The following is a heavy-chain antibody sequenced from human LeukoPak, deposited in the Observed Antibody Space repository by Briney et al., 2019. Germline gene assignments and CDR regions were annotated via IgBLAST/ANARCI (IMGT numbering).Heavy chain of an antibody. CDR1: GGSISSHNW. CDR2: IFHNGNT. J-gene: IGHJ4*02. Sequence: TSETLSLTCAVSGGSISSHNWWSWVRQPPGKGLEWIGEIFHNGNTGYNPSLKSRVTISVDKSSDQFSLNLISVTAEDTAVYYCARDFFAAAAPTDYWGQGTLVTVSS. V-gene: IGHV4-4*02. D-gene: IGHD6-13*01. CDR3: ARDFFAAAAPTDY.